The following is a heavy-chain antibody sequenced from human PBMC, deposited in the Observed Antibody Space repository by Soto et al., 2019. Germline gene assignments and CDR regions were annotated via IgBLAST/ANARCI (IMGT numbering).Heavy chain of an antibody. V-gene: IGHV4-59*08. CDR3: ARWGGEYAIFDD. Sequence: SETLSLTCTVSGGSISSYYWSWIRQPPGKGLEWIGYIYYSGSTNYNPSLKSRVTISVDTSKNQFSLKLSSVTAADTAVYYCARWGGEYAIFDDWGQGTLVTVSS. CDR2: IYYSGST. D-gene: IGHD4-17*01. CDR1: GGSISSYY. J-gene: IGHJ4*02.